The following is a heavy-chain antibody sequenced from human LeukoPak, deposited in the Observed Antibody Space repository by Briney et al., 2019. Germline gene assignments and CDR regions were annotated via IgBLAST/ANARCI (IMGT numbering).Heavy chain of an antibody. J-gene: IGHJ2*01. CDR1: GGSISSYY. CDR3: ARTYGSSGLGYFDL. CDR2: IYYSGST. Sequence: PSETLSLTCTLSGGSISSYYWSWLRQPPGKGLEWVGYIYYSGSTNYSPSLKSRLTISVDTSKNQFSLKLSSVTAADTAVYYCARTYGSSGLGYFDLWGRGTLVTVSS. V-gene: IGHV4-59*01. D-gene: IGHD6-13*01.